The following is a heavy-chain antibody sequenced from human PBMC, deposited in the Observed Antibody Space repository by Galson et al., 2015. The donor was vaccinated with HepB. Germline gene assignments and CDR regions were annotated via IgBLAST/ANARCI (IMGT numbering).Heavy chain of an antibody. D-gene: IGHD5-18*01. J-gene: IGHJ4*02. CDR1: GFTFNTNA. CDR2: ISGSGGTT. Sequence: SLRLSCAASGFTFNTNAMRWVRQAPGQGLEWVSCISGSGGTTNYADSVKGRFTISRDNSKKTLFLQMNSLRAEDTAVYYCAKAKGGYSYDNNLDYWGQGTLVTVSS. V-gene: IGHV3-23*01. CDR3: AKAKGGYSYDNNLDY.